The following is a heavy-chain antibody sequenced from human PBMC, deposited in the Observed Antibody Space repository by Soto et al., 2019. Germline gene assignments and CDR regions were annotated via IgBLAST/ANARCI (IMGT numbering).Heavy chain of an antibody. Sequence: PSETLSLTCTVSGGSISSYYWSWIRQPPGKGLEWIGYIYYSGSTNYNPSLKSRVTISVDTSKNQFSLKLSSVTAADTAVYYCARRVSWSGTQGYYYYMDVWGEGTTVTVSS. V-gene: IGHV4-59*08. J-gene: IGHJ6*03. CDR1: GGSISSYY. CDR2: IYYSGST. CDR3: ARRVSWSGTQGYYYYMDV. D-gene: IGHD3-3*01.